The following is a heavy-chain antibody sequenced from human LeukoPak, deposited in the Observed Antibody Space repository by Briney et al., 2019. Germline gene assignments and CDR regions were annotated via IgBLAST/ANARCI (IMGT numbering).Heavy chain of an antibody. CDR3: ARAADFGDYSDY. D-gene: IGHD4-17*01. Sequence: SQTLSLTCTVSGGSISSGSYYWSWIRQPAGKGLEWIGRIYTNGSTNYNPSLKSRVTISVDTSKNQFSLKLSSVTAADTAVYYCARAADFGDYSDYWGQGTLVTVSS. V-gene: IGHV4-61*02. J-gene: IGHJ4*02. CDR2: IYTNGST. CDR1: GGSISSGSYY.